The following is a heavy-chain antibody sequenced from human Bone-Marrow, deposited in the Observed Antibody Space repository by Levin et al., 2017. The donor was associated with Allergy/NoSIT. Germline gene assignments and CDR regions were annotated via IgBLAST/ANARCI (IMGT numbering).Heavy chain of an antibody. Sequence: PGGSLRLSCAASEFTFSNCAMNWVRQTPGKGLEWISYITSSSDTIYYADSVKGRFTISRDNAKNSLYLQMNSLRAEDTAVYYCASSGRWPGDLNWFDPWGQGTLVTVSS. CDR3: ASSGRWPGDLNWFDP. CDR1: EFTFSNCA. D-gene: IGHD2-15*01. CDR2: ITSSSDTI. V-gene: IGHV3-48*04. J-gene: IGHJ5*02.